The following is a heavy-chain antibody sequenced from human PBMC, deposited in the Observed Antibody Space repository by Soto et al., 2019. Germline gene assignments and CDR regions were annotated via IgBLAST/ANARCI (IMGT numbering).Heavy chain of an antibody. CDR1: GFTFSSYA. J-gene: IGHJ6*02. V-gene: IGHV3-30-3*01. CDR2: ISYDGSNK. CDR3: AREPPMGYCSGGSCYQPTVYYYYGMDV. Sequence: PRGSLRLSCAASGFTFSSYAMHWVRQAPSKGLEWVAVISYDGSNKYYADSVKGRFTISRDNSKNTLYLQMNSLRAEDTAVYYCAREPPMGYCSGGSCYQPTVYYYYGMDVWGQGTTVTVSS. D-gene: IGHD2-15*01.